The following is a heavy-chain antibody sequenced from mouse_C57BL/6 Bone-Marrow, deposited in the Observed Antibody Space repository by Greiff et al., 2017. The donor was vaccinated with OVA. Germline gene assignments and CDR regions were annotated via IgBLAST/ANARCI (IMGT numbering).Heavy chain of an antibody. CDR1: GYTFTSYG. CDR3: ARVITTVVANWYFGV. CDR2: IYPRSGNT. J-gene: IGHJ1*03. V-gene: IGHV1-81*01. Sequence: QVQLQQSGAELARPGASVKLSCKASGYTFTSYGISWVKQRTGQGLEWIGEIYPRSGNTYYNEKFKGKATLTADKSSSTAYMELRSLTSEDSAVYFCARVITTVVANWYFGVWGTGTTVTVSS. D-gene: IGHD1-1*01.